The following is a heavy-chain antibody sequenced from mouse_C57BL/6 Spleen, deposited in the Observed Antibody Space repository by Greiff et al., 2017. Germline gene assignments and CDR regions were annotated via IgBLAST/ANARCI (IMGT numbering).Heavy chain of an antibody. CDR3: GRGMYGNDGAMDY. CDR1: GYTFTSYW. V-gene: IGHV1-7*01. J-gene: IGHJ4*01. D-gene: IGHD2-10*02. CDR2: INPSSGYT. Sequence: VQLQQSGAELAKPGASVKLSCKASGYTFTSYWMHWVKQRPGQGLEWIGYINPSSGYTKYNQKFKDKATLTADKSSSTAYMQLSSLTYEDSAVYYWGRGMYGNDGAMDYWGQGTSVTVSS.